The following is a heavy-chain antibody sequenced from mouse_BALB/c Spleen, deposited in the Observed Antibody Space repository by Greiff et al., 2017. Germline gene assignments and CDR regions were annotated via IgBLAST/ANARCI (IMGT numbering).Heavy chain of an antibody. J-gene: IGHJ3*01. Sequence: DVQLVESGGGLVQPGGSRKLSCAASGFTFSSFGMHWVRQAPEKGLEWVAYISSGSSTIYYADTVKGRFTISRDNPKNTLFLQMTSLRSEDTAMYYCARGYYDYDEPPAYWGQGTLVTVSA. CDR2: ISSGSSTI. CDR3: ARGYYDYDEPPAY. CDR1: GFTFSSFG. V-gene: IGHV5-17*02. D-gene: IGHD2-4*01.